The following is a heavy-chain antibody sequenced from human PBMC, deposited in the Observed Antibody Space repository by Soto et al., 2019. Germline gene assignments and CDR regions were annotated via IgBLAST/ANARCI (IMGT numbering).Heavy chain of an antibody. Sequence: PSETLSLTCTVSGGSINSRGYYWTWIRQHPGKGLEWIGNIYYSGSIHFNPSLKSRLTMLVDTSENQYSLKLTSVTAADTVVFYCARQSESTGYFYGWFDPWGQGTLVTVSS. CDR2: IYYSGSI. D-gene: IGHD3-9*01. J-gene: IGHJ5*02. CDR1: GGSINSRGYY. CDR3: ARQSESTGYFYGWFDP. V-gene: IGHV4-31*03.